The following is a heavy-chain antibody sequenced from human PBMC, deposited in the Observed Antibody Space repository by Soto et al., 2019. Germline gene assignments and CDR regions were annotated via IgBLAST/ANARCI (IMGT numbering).Heavy chain of an antibody. D-gene: IGHD2-2*01. J-gene: IGHJ6*03. V-gene: IGHV5-51*01. CDR3: ARSLLVVPAASYYYYYYMDV. CDR2: IYPGDSDT. CDR1: GYSFTSYW. Sequence: GESLKISCKGSGYSFTSYWIGWVRQMPGKGLEWMGIIYPGDSDTRYSPSFQGQVTISADKSISTAYLQWSSLKASDTAMYYCARSLLVVPAASYYYYYYMDVWGKGTTVTVSS.